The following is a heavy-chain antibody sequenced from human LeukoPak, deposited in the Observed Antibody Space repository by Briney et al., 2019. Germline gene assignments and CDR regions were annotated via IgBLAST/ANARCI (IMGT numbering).Heavy chain of an antibody. V-gene: IGHV4-39*07. CDR3: ARTVDTAMAPNWFDP. CDR2: VYSTGNT. Sequence: PSETLSLTCTVSGGSVSSGDYYWAWIRQPPGKGPEWIGSVYSTGNTYYNPSLKSRVTISVDTSKNQFSLKLSSVTAADTAVYYCARTVDTAMAPNWFDPWGQGTLVTVSS. D-gene: IGHD5-18*01. CDR1: GGSVSSGDYY. J-gene: IGHJ5*02.